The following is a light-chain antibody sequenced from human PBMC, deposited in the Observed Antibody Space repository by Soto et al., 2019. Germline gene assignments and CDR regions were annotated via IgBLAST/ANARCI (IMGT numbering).Light chain of an antibody. CDR2: DVS. Sequence: QSALTQPRSVSGSPGQSVTISCTGTSSDVGGYNYVSWYQQHPGKAPKLMISDVSKRLSGVPDRFSGSKSGNTASLTISGLQAEDEADYYCCSYAGSYTWVFGGGTKLTVL. CDR1: SSDVGGYNY. V-gene: IGLV2-11*01. J-gene: IGLJ3*02. CDR3: CSYAGSYTWV.